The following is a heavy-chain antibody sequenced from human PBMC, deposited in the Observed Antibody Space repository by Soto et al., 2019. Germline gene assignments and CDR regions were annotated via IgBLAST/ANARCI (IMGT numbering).Heavy chain of an antibody. CDR1: GFTFSSYG. D-gene: IGHD3-3*01. J-gene: IGHJ4*02. CDR2: ISYDGSNK. Sequence: GGSLRLSCAASGFTFSSYGMHWVRQAPGKGLEWVAVISYDGSNKYYADSVKGRFTISRDNSKNTLYLQMNSLRAEDTAVYYCAKDPGDDFWSGYFDYWGQGTLVTVSS. V-gene: IGHV3-30*18. CDR3: AKDPGDDFWSGYFDY.